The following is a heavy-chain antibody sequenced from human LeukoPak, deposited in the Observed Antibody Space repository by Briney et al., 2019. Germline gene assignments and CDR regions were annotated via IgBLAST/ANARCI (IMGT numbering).Heavy chain of an antibody. V-gene: IGHV1-18*01. CDR2: ISAYNGNT. Sequence: ASVKVSCKASGYTFTSYGISWVRQAPGQGLEWMGWISAYNGNTNYAQKLQGRVTMTTDTSTSTAYMELRSLRSDDTAVYYCARGGYSYGYAVNWFDPWGQRTLVTVSS. D-gene: IGHD5-18*01. J-gene: IGHJ5*02. CDR3: ARGGYSYGYAVNWFDP. CDR1: GYTFTSYG.